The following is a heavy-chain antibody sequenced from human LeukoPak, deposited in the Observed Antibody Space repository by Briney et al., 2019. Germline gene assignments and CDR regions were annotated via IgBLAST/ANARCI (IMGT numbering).Heavy chain of an antibody. CDR1: GGSISSYY. CDR3: ARHDFWSANDYYYFDY. CDR2: IYYSGST. V-gene: IGHV4-59*01. J-gene: IGHJ4*02. D-gene: IGHD3-3*01. Sequence: SETLSLTCTVSGGSISSYYWSWIRQPPGKGLEWIGYIYYSGSTNYNPSLKSRVTISVDTSKNQFSLKLSSETAADTAVYYCARHDFWSANDYYYFDYWGQGTLVTASS.